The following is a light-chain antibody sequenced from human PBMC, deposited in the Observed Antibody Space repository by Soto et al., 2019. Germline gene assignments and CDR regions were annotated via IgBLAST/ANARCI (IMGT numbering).Light chain of an antibody. CDR3: QVWDTGCNCRV. CDR1: NIGSYS. J-gene: IGLJ1*01. Sequence: SYELTQPPSVSVSPGQTARITCGGNNIGSYSVHWYQQKPGQAPVLGVYGDKDRPSRIPERFSGSNSGNTATLTISRVEAGDEAGYSCQVWDTGCNCRVFGTGTKLTVL. V-gene: IGLV3-21*02. CDR2: GDK.